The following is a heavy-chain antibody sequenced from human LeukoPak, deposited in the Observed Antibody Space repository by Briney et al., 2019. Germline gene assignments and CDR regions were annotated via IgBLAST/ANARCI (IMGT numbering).Heavy chain of an antibody. D-gene: IGHD5-24*01. CDR2: IYSGGST. CDR1: GFTVSSNY. CDR3: ARGGVMVTISGAFDI. V-gene: IGHV3-53*01. Sequence: GGSLRLSCAASGFTVSSNYMSWVRQAPGKGLEWVSVIYSGGSTYYADSVKGRFTISRDNSKNTLYLQMNSLRAEDTAVYYCARGGVMVTISGAFDIWGQGTMVTVSS. J-gene: IGHJ3*02.